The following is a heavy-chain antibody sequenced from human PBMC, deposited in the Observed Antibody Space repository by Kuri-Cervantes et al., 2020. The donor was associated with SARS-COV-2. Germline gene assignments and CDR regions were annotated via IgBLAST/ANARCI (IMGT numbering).Heavy chain of an antibody. CDR2: ISSGSSYI. J-gene: IGHJ6*02. V-gene: IGHV3-21*01. CDR3: AVDFWSGYSLRIGGAPGYCMDV. Sequence: GGSLRLSCAASGFTFSSYSMNWVRQAPGKGLEWVSSISSGSSYIYYADSVKGRFTISRDNAKNSLYLQLNSLRAEDTAVYYCAVDFWSGYSLRIGGAPGYCMDVWGQGTTVTVSS. D-gene: IGHD3-3*01. CDR1: GFTFSSYS.